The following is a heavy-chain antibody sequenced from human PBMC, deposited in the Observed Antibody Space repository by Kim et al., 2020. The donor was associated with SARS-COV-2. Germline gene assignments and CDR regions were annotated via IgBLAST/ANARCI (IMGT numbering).Heavy chain of an antibody. V-gene: IGHV3-23*01. CDR1: GFTFSSSA. J-gene: IGHJ4*02. CDR2: IGSSGNI. CDR3: AKTGQFDN. Sequence: GGSLRLSCAASGFTFSSSAMSWVRQAPGKGLEWVSAIGSSGNIYYADSVKGRFTISRDNSKNTLYLQMISLRAEDTAIYYCAKTGQFDNWGQGTLVTVSS.